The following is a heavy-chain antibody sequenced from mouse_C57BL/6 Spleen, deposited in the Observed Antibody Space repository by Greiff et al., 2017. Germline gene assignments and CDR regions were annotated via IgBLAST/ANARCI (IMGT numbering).Heavy chain of an antibody. CDR3: ATYDGYFAY. CDR1: GFTFSSYA. J-gene: IGHJ3*01. CDR2: ISDGGSYT. Sequence: EVKLEESGGGLVKPGGSLKLSCAASGFTFSSYAMSWVRQTPEKRLEWVATISDGGSYTYYPDNVKGRFTISRDNAKNNLYLQMSHLKSEDTAMYYCATYDGYFAYWGQGTLVTVSA. V-gene: IGHV5-4*03. D-gene: IGHD2-3*01.